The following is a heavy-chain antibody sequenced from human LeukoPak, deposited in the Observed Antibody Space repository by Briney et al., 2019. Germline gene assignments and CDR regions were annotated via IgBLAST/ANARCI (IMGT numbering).Heavy chain of an antibody. D-gene: IGHD3-22*01. V-gene: IGHV4-38-2*02. CDR3: ARDRAEWQYYFDTSGDYYVGDSFDI. CDR1: GYSISSSHY. J-gene: IGHJ3*02. Sequence: SETLSLTCTVSGYSISSSHYWGWIRQPPGKGLEWIGSIYYSGSIYHNPSLKSRVTISIDTSKSQFSLRLSSVTAADTAVYYCARDRAEWQYYFDTSGDYYVGDSFDIWGQGTMVTVSS. CDR2: IYYSGSI.